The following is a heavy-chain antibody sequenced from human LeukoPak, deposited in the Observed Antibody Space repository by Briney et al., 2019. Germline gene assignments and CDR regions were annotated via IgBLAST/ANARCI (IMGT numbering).Heavy chain of an antibody. J-gene: IGHJ5*02. D-gene: IGHD1-26*01. CDR1: GFTFSSYA. Sequence: GGSLRLSCAASGFTFSSYAMSWIRQAPGKGLEWVSTISGSGGSTYYADSVKGRFTISRDNSKNTLSLQMNSPRAEDTAIYYCAKASYSGSLYNWFDPWGQGTLVTVSS. CDR2: ISGSGGST. CDR3: AKASYSGSLYNWFDP. V-gene: IGHV3-23*01.